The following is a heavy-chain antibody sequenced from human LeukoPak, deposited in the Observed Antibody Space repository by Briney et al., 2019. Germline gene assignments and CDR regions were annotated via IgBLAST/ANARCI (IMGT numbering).Heavy chain of an antibody. Sequence: SQTLSLTCTVSCVSISRGGYYWGWIRQHPGKGLEWIEYIYYSGSTYYNPSLKSRVTISVDTSKNQFSLKLSSVTAADTAVYYCARLFSDLVVVPAVDYFDYWGQGTLVTVSS. CDR3: ARLFSDLVVVPAVDYFDY. V-gene: IGHV4-31*03. J-gene: IGHJ4*02. CDR1: CVSISRGGYY. CDR2: IYYSGST. D-gene: IGHD2-2*01.